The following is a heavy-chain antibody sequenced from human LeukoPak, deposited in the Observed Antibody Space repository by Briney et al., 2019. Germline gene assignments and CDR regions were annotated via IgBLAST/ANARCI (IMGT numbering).Heavy chain of an antibody. CDR1: GGSISSYY. CDR3: ARASGYDFEFDY. J-gene: IGHJ4*02. Sequence: PETLSLTCTVSGGSISSYYRSWIRQPPGKGLEWIGNIYYSGSTNYNPSLKSRVTIPVDTSKNQFSLKLSSVTAADTAVYYCARASGYDFEFDYWGQGTLVTVSS. CDR2: IYYSGST. V-gene: IGHV4-59*01. D-gene: IGHD5-12*01.